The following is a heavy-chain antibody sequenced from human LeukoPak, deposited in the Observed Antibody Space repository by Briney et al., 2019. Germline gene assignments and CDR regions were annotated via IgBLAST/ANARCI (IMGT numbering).Heavy chain of an antibody. CDR3: ARSEPLWGQGDIGWFDP. Sequence: SETLSLTCTVSGGSISSYYWSWIRQPPGKGLEWIGYIYYSGSTNYNPSLKSRVTISVDTSKNQFSLKLSSVTAADTAVYYCARSEPLWGQGDIGWFDPWGQGTLVTVSS. CDR1: GGSISSYY. J-gene: IGHJ5*02. V-gene: IGHV4-59*01. D-gene: IGHD2-15*01. CDR2: IYYSGST.